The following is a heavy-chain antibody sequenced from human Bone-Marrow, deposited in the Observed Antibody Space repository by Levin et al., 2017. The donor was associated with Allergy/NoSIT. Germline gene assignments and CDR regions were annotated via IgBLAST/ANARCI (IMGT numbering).Heavy chain of an antibody. CDR1: GFTFSSHY. Sequence: GESLKISCAASGFTFSSHYLSWVRQAPGKGLKWVSTIYSDGSTYYADSVRGRFTISRDNSKKTLYLQMNSLRAEDTAVYYCAKEFGSRGVIQDWGQGVLVTVSS. V-gene: IGHV3-53*01. J-gene: IGHJ1*01. CDR3: AKEFGSRGVIQD. CDR2: IYSDGST. D-gene: IGHD1-26*01.